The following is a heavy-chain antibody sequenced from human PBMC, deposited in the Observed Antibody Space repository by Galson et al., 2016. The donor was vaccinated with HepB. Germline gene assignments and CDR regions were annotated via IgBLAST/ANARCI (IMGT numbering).Heavy chain of an antibody. V-gene: IGHV3-7*01. D-gene: IGHD5-24*01. CDR2: INQDGSVK. CDR3: SIRLDF. Sequence: SLRLSCAVSGFTFSSDWMDWVRQAPGKGLEWVASINQDGSVKHYVDSVKGRFTVSRDNSKNSLYLQMNSLRAEDTAVYYCSIRLDFWGQGTLVTVSS. J-gene: IGHJ4*02. CDR1: GFTFSSDW.